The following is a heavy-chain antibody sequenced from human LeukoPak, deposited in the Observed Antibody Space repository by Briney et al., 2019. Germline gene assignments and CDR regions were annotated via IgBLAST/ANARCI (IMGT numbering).Heavy chain of an antibody. CDR2: IIPIFGTA. V-gene: IGHV1-69*05. D-gene: IGHD3-22*01. Sequence: GASVKVSCKASGCTFSSYAISWVRQAPGQGLEWMGGIIPIFGTANYAQKFQGRVTITTDESTSTAYMELSSLRSEDTAVYYCARSYDSHTRAFDIWGQGTMVTVSS. CDR1: GCTFSSYA. J-gene: IGHJ3*02. CDR3: ARSYDSHTRAFDI.